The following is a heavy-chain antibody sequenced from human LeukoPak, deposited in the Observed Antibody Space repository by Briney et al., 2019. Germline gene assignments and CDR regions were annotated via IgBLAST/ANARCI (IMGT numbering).Heavy chain of an antibody. Sequence: SETLSLTCTVSGGSISSSSYYWGWIRQPPGKGLEWIGSIYYSGSTYYNPSLKSRVTISVDTSKNQFSLKLSSVTAADTAVYYCARDPIGEQQLVFGDDYWGQGTLVTVSS. CDR2: IYYSGST. V-gene: IGHV4-39*07. CDR3: ARDPIGEQQLVFGDDY. CDR1: GGSISSSSYY. D-gene: IGHD6-13*01. J-gene: IGHJ4*02.